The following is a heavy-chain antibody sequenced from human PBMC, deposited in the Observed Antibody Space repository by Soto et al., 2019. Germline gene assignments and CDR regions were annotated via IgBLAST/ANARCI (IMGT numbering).Heavy chain of an antibody. J-gene: IGHJ4*02. CDR3: ATREIQGPIDY. V-gene: IGHV4-28*01. D-gene: IGHD1-26*01. Sequence: QVQLQESGPGLVKPSDTLSLTCAVSGYSISSSNWWGWIRQPPGKGLEWIGYIYYSGTTYYNPSLKSLVTIPLYTSKNQCPLNLTSVTAVDTAVYYCATREIQGPIDYWGQAILVTVSS. CDR2: IYYSGTT. CDR1: GYSISSSNW.